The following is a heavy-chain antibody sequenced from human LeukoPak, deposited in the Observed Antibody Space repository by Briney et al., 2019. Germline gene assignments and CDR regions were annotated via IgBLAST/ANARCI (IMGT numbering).Heavy chain of an antibody. D-gene: IGHD3-10*01. CDR2: ISAYNGNT. CDR3: ARVGSMAPNDY. J-gene: IGHJ4*02. V-gene: IGHV1-18*01. Sequence: ASVKVSCKASGYTFTSYDINWVRQATGQGLEWMGWISAYNGNTNYAQKLQGRVTMTTDTSTSTAYMELRSLRSDDTAVYYCARVGSMAPNDYWGQGTLVTVSS. CDR1: GYTFTSYD.